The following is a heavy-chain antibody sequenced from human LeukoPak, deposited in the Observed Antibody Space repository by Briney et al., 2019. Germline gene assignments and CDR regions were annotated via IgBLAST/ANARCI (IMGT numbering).Heavy chain of an antibody. CDR1: GFSLSTSGVG. CDR3: AHIVGLLRRYDAFDI. V-gene: IGHV2-5*01. Sequence: SGPTLVKPTQTLTLTCTFSGFSLSTSGVGVGWIRQPPGKALEWLALIYWNDDKRYSPSLKSRLTITKDTSKNQVVLTMTNMDPVDTATYYCAHIVGLLRRYDAFDIWGQGTMVTVSS. J-gene: IGHJ3*02. CDR2: IYWNDDK. D-gene: IGHD1-26*01.